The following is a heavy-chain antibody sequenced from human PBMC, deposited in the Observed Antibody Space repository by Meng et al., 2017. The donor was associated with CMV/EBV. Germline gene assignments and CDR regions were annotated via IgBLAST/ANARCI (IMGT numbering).Heavy chain of an antibody. Sequence: SVKVSCKASGFTFTSSAVQWVRQARGQRLEWIGWIVVGSGNTNYAQKFQERVTITRDMSTSTAYMELSSLRSEDTAVYYCAADSNGGSSSWLGHYYYYGMDAWGQGTTVTVSS. D-gene: IGHD6-13*01. CDR1: GFTFTSSA. CDR3: AADSNGGSSSWLGHYYYYGMDA. J-gene: IGHJ6*02. CDR2: IVVGSGNT. V-gene: IGHV1-58*01.